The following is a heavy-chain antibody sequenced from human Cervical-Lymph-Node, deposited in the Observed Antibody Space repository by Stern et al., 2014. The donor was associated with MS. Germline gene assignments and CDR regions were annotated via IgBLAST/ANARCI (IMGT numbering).Heavy chain of an antibody. CDR1: GFAVSGTY. V-gene: IGHV3-53*04. Sequence: VQLVESGGDLVQPGGSLRLSCAASGFAVSGTYMSWVRQAPGEGLEWVSTTFTGGSHYAQSVKGRFPSSRDNSQNSLFLHMNSLRPDDTAVYYCARSPEHSFYDSGWTLGYYFDLWGRGTLVAVSS. J-gene: IGHJ2*01. CDR2: TFTGGS. CDR3: ARSPEHSFYDSGWTLGYYFDL. D-gene: IGHD6-19*01.